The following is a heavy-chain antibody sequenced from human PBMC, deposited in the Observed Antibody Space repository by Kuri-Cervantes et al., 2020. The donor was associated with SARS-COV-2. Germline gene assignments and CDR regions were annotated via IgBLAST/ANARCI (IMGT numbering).Heavy chain of an antibody. D-gene: IGHD1-26*01. CDR1: GFTFSNAW. J-gene: IGHJ3*02. CDR3: AKGTLGRPIVGATLGAFDI. CDR2: ISGSGGST. Sequence: GGSLRLFCAASGFTFSNAWMSWVRQAPGKGLEWVSAISGSGGSTYYADSVKGRFTISRDNSKNTLYLQMNSLRAEDTAVYYCAKGTLGRPIVGATLGAFDIWGQGTMVTVSS. V-gene: IGHV3-23*01.